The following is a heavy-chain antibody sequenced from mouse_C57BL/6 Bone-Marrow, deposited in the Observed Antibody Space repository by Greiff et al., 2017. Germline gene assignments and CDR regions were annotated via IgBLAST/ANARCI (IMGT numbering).Heavy chain of an antibody. Sequence: VKVVESGPGLVQPSQSLSITCTVSGFSLTSYGVHWVRQSPGKGLEWLGVIWSGGSTDYNAAFISRLSISKDNSKSQVFFKMNSLQADDTAIYYCARERNYYGSSYSLWFAYWGQGTLVTVSA. CDR3: ARERNYYGSSYSLWFAY. D-gene: IGHD1-1*01. CDR1: GFSLTSYG. CDR2: IWSGGST. V-gene: IGHV2-2*01. J-gene: IGHJ3*01.